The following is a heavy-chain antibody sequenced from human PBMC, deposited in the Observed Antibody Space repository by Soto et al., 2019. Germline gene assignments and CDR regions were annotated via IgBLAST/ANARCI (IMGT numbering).Heavy chain of an antibody. CDR3: ARRWGRTFDY. CDR1: GGSISSYY. J-gene: IGHJ4*02. CDR2: IYYSGST. V-gene: IGHV4-59*08. Sequence: NPSETLSLTCTFSGGSISSYYWSWIRQPPGKGLEWIGYIYYSGSTNYNPSLKSRVTISVDTSKNQFSLKLSSVTAADTAVYYCARRWGRTFDYWGQGTLVTVSS. D-gene: IGHD7-27*01.